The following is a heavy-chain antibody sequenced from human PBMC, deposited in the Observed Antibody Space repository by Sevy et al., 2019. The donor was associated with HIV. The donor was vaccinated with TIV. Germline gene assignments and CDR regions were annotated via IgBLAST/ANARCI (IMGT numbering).Heavy chain of an antibody. CDR1: GFTFSSYA. D-gene: IGHD4-4*01. CDR2: ISYDGSNK. V-gene: IGHV3-30-3*01. CDR3: ARDADDYSNYVWGAVDI. J-gene: IGHJ3*02. Sequence: GGSLRLSCAASGFTFSSYAMHWVRQAPGKGLEWVAVISYDGSNKYYADSVKGRFTISRDNSKNTLYLQMNSLRAEDTAVYYCARDADDYSNYVWGAVDILGQGTMVTVSS.